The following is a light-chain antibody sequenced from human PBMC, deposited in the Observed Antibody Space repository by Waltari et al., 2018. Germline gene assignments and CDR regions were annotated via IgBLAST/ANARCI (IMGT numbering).Light chain of an antibody. CDR1: SRDVGGYNY. V-gene: IGLV2-14*01. Sequence: QSALTQPASVSGSPGQSITISCTGTSRDVGGYNYVSWYEQHPGKAPKLTIYEVRDRSSGVCIRFSGSQAANTASLTISGLQTEEEADYYCSSYTRSNTWVFGGGTRLTVL. J-gene: IGLJ3*02. CDR3: SSYTRSNTWV. CDR2: EVR.